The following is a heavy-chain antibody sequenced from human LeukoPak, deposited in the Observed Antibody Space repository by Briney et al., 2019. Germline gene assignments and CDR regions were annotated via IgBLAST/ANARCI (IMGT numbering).Heavy chain of an antibody. Sequence: PSETLSLTCTVSGGSISSSSYYWGWIRQPPGKGLEWIGSIYYSGNTYYNPSLNSRVTIPVDTSKNQFSLKLSSVTAADTAVYYCARDVRTNFFMDVWGKGTTVTVSS. CDR2: IYYSGNT. CDR1: GGSISSSSYY. J-gene: IGHJ6*03. CDR3: ARDVRTNFFMDV. V-gene: IGHV4-39*07. D-gene: IGHD2-8*01.